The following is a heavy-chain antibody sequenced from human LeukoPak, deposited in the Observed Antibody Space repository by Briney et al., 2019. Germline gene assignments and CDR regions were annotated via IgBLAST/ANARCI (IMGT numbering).Heavy chain of an antibody. J-gene: IGHJ4*02. Sequence: KPSETLSLTCAVYGGSFSGYYWSWTRQPPGKGLEWIGEINQSGSTKYNPSLKSRVTISVDTSKNQFSLKVGSVTAADTAVYYCARGGPSGYTVWGQGTLVTVSS. D-gene: IGHD5-12*01. CDR2: INQSGST. CDR1: GGSFSGYY. CDR3: ARGGPSGYTV. V-gene: IGHV4-34*01.